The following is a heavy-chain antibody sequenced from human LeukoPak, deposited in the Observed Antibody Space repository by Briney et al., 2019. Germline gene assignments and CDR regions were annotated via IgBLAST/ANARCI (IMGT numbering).Heavy chain of an antibody. Sequence: PRGSLRLSCSASGFTFSAYAMYWVRHAPGKALEYVSGISNNGGSSFYADSVKGRFTISRDNSKNTLYLQMSSLRAEDTAVYYCVKITSVTGGDCWGQGTRLTVSS. CDR2: ISNNGGSS. J-gene: IGHJ4*02. CDR3: VKITSVTGGDC. CDR1: GFTFSAYA. D-gene: IGHD1-1*01. V-gene: IGHV3-64D*09.